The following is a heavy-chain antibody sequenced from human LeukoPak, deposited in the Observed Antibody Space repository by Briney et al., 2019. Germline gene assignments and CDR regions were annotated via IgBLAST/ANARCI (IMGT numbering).Heavy chain of an antibody. Sequence: GGSLRLSCAASGFTFSSNAMSWFRQAPGKGLEWVSYISGSGGSTYYADSVKGRFTISRDNSKNTLYLQMNSLRAEDTAVYYCARVGYCSTTSCYWRAFDYWGQGALVTVSS. D-gene: IGHD2-2*01. J-gene: IGHJ4*02. CDR2: ISGSGGST. CDR1: GFTFSSNA. V-gene: IGHV3-23*01. CDR3: ARVGYCSTTSCYWRAFDY.